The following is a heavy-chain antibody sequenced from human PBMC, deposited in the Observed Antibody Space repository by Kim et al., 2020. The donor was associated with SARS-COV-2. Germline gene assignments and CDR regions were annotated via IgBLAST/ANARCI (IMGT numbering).Heavy chain of an antibody. Sequence: NPALKSRVTISVDTSKNQFSLKLSSVTAADTAVYYCARDRIAARQRWFDPWGQGTLVTVSS. CDR3: ARDRIAARQRWFDP. J-gene: IGHJ5*02. V-gene: IGHV4-59*01. D-gene: IGHD6-6*01.